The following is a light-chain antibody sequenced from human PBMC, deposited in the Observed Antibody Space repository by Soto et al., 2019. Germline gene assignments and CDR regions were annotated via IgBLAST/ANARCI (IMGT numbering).Light chain of an antibody. J-gene: IGKJ3*01. CDR3: QQYGSSLRFT. Sequence: EIVLTQSPGTLSLSPGERATLSCRASQSVSSSYLAWYQQKPGQAPRLLIYGASSGATGIPDRFSGSGSGTDFTLTISRLEPEDFAVYYCQQYGSSLRFTFGPGTKVDIK. CDR1: QSVSSSY. V-gene: IGKV3-20*01. CDR2: GAS.